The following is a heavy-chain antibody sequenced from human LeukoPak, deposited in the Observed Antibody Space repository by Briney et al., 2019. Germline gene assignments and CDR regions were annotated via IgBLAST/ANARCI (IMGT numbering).Heavy chain of an antibody. CDR1: GGTFSSYA. D-gene: IGHD2-15*01. Sequence: ASVKVSCKASGGTFSSYAISWVRQAPGQGLEWMGRIIPILGIANYAQKFQGRVTITADKSTSTAYMELSSLRSEDTAVYYCARVGDCSGGSCSIDYWGQGTLVTVSS. J-gene: IGHJ4*02. CDR2: IIPILGIA. CDR3: ARVGDCSGGSCSIDY. V-gene: IGHV1-69*04.